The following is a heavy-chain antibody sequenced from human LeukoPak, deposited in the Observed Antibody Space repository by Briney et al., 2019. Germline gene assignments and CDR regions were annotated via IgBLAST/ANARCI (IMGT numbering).Heavy chain of an antibody. J-gene: IGHJ4*02. CDR2: IYTSGST. CDR1: GGSISSYY. CDR3: ARGSSSLSFDY. D-gene: IGHD6-6*01. V-gene: IGHV4-4*07. Sequence: SETLSLTCTVSGGSISSYYCSWIRQPAGKGLEWIGRIYTSGSTNYNPSLKSRVTMSVDTSKNQFSLKLSSVTAADMAVYYCARGSSSLSFDYWGQGTLVTVSS.